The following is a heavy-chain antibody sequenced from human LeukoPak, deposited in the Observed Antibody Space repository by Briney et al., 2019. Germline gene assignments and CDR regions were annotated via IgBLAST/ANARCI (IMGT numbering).Heavy chain of an antibody. D-gene: IGHD3-16*01. Sequence: PGVSLRLSCATSGFTFTDYYMSWIRQAPGKGLEWVSYISVSGTTMYYADSVKGRFTLSRDNAKNSLYLQMNSLRAEDTAVYYCARVGRLHQGEYVAFDYWGQGALVTVSS. CDR3: ARVGRLHQGEYVAFDY. J-gene: IGHJ4*02. CDR2: ISVSGTTM. V-gene: IGHV3-11*01. CDR1: GFTFTDYY.